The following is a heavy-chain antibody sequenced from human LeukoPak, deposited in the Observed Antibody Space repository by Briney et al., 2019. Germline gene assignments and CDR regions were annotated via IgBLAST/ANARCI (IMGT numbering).Heavy chain of an antibody. V-gene: IGHV3-43*01. Sequence: EPGGSLRLSCAASGFTFDDYTMHWVRQAPGKGLEWVSLISWDGGSTYYADSVKGRFTISRDNSKNSLYLQMNSLRTEDTALYYCAKGGRWLVPGNYYYMDVWGKGTTVTVSS. CDR1: GFTFDDYT. D-gene: IGHD6-19*01. CDR3: AKGGRWLVPGNYYYMDV. J-gene: IGHJ6*03. CDR2: ISWDGGST.